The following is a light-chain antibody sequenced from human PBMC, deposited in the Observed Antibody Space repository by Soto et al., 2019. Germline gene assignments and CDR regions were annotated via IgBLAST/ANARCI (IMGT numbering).Light chain of an antibody. CDR3: SSYTSNSTLV. J-gene: IGLJ2*01. CDR1: SSDVGGYNY. V-gene: IGLV2-14*01. Sequence: QSALTQPASVSGSPGQSITISCTGTSSDVGGYNYVSWYQQQSGKAPKLMIHEVSNRPSGVSNRFSGSKSGNTASLTISGLQAEDEADYYCSSYTSNSTLVFGGGTKLTVL. CDR2: EVS.